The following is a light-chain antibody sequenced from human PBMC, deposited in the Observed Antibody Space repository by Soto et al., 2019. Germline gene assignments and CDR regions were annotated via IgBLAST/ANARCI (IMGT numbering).Light chain of an antibody. Sequence: QSVLTQPPSASGTPGQRVTISCSGGGSNIGSNPVNWYQQLPGTAPKLLIYTNDQRPSGVPDLFSGSKSGTSASLAISGLQSEDEADYYCAAWDDSLKGPVFGGGTKLTVL. CDR3: AAWDDSLKGPV. CDR1: GSNIGSNP. CDR2: TND. J-gene: IGLJ2*01. V-gene: IGLV1-44*01.